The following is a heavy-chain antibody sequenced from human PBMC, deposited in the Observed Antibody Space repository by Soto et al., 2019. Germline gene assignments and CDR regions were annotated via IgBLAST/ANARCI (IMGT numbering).Heavy chain of an antibody. D-gene: IGHD2-2*03. V-gene: IGHV3-7*01. CDR1: GFTFSADW. J-gene: IGHJ4*02. Sequence: VQLVESGGGLVPPGGSLRLSCATSGFTFSADWMSWVRQAPGKGLEWVASITHNGGEKYYVDSVKGRFTISRDDTENSLFLQMNSLRAEDTAIYYCTRDSWISGATDDFWGRGTQVTVSS. CDR3: TRDSWISGATDDF. CDR2: ITHNGGEK.